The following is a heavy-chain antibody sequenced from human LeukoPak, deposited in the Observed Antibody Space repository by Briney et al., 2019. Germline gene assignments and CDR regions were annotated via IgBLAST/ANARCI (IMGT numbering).Heavy chain of an antibody. D-gene: IGHD5-18*01. CDR2: IKSKTDGGTT. J-gene: IGHJ4*02. CDR3: TRATAMVKAPFDY. CDR1: GFTFSNAW. V-gene: IGHV3-15*01. Sequence: PGGSLRLSCAASGFTFSNAWMSWVRQAPGKGLEWVGRIKSKTDGGTTDYAAPVKGRFTISRDDSKNTLYLQMNSLKTEDTAVYYCTRATAMVKAPFDYWGQGTLVTVSS.